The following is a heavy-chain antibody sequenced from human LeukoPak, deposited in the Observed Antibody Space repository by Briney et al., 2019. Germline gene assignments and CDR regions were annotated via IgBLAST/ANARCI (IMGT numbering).Heavy chain of an antibody. D-gene: IGHD6-13*01. J-gene: IGHJ4*02. Sequence: GGSLRLSCAASGFSLTNFDMNWIRQAPGKGLEWVSFFSVRYNVIYYADSVKGRFTVSRDEAKNSLYLQMNNCVRDLPVAAADFWGQGTLVTVSS. CDR3: F. CDR2: FSVRYNVI. V-gene: IGHV3-48*01. CDR1: GFSLTNFD.